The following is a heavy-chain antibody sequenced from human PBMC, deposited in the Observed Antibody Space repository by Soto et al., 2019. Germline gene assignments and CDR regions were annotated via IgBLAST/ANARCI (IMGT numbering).Heavy chain of an antibody. CDR3: ARDMNRGIIISGWFDP. V-gene: IGHV1-46*01. Sequence: SVKVSCKASGYTFSSYYIHWVRQAPEQGLERMGIINPSGGSTSYVQKFQGRVTMTRDTSTSTVYMELSSLRSEDTAVYYCARDMNRGIIISGWFDPWGQGTLVTVSS. CDR2: INPSGGST. D-gene: IGHD3-10*01. J-gene: IGHJ5*02. CDR1: GYTFSSYY.